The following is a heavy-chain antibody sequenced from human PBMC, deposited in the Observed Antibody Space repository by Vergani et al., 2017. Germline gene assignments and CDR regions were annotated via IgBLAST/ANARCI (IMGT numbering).Heavy chain of an antibody. Sequence: QVQLQESGPGLVKPSQTLSLTCTVSGCSISSGDYYWSWIRQPPGKGLEWIGYIYYSGSTYYNPSLKSRVTISVDTSKNQFSLKLSSETAADTAVYYCARETIVVVPAAILRAFDIWGQGTMVTVSS. D-gene: IGHD2-2*02. V-gene: IGHV4-30-4*01. CDR1: GCSISSGDYY. CDR2: IYYSGST. J-gene: IGHJ3*02. CDR3: ARETIVVVPAAILRAFDI.